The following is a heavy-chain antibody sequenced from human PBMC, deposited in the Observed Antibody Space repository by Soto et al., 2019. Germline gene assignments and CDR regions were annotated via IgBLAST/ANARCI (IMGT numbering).Heavy chain of an antibody. J-gene: IGHJ6*02. CDR2: IYYSGST. Sequence: SETLSLTCTVSGGSISSYYWSWIRQPPGKGLEWIGYIYYSGSTNYNPSLKSRVTISVDTSKNQFSLKLSSVTAADTAVYYCARDRGDGYNYYYYGMDVWGQGTTVTVSS. CDR3: ARDRGDGYNYYYYGMDV. CDR1: GGSISSYY. V-gene: IGHV4-59*01. D-gene: IGHD5-12*01.